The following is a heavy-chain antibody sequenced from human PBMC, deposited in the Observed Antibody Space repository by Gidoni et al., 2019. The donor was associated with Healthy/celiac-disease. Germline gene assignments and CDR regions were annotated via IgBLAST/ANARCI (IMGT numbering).Heavy chain of an antibody. CDR3: ARRDSSGYYAPQYFDY. J-gene: IGHJ4*02. Sequence: QLQLQESGPGLVKPSETLSLTCTVSGGSISSSRYYWGWIRQPPGKGLEWIGSIYYSGSTYYNPSLKSRVTISVDTSKNQFSLKLSSVTAADTAVYYCARRDSSGYYAPQYFDYWGQGTLVTVSS. CDR2: IYYSGST. V-gene: IGHV4-39*01. D-gene: IGHD3-22*01. CDR1: GGSISSSRYY.